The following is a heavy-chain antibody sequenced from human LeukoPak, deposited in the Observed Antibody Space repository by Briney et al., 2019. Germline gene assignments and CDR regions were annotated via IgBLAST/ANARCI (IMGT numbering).Heavy chain of an antibody. D-gene: IGHD3-22*01. J-gene: IGHJ4*02. CDR3: ARDTPTYYYDSSGYYPFDY. Sequence: ASVTVSFKASGYTFTSYGISWVRQAPGQGLEWMGWISAYNGNTNYAQKLQGRVTMTTDTSTSTAYMELRSLRSDDTAVYYCARDTPTYYYDSSGYYPFDYWGQGTLVTVSS. CDR1: GYTFTSYG. CDR2: ISAYNGNT. V-gene: IGHV1-18*01.